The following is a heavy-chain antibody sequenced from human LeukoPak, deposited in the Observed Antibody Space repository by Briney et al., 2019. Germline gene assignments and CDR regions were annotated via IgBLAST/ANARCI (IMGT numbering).Heavy chain of an antibody. V-gene: IGHV3-23*01. D-gene: IGHD3-9*01. CDR3: ARVKKLYDILTGYHSAENYFDY. CDR1: GFTFSSYG. CDR2: IGGGGAST. Sequence: GGSLRLSCAASGFTFSSYGMSWVRQAPGKGLEWVSGIGGGGASTYYADSVKGRFTISRDNAKNTLYLQMDSLRAEDTAVYYCARVKKLYDILTGYHSAENYFDYWGQGNLVTVSS. J-gene: IGHJ4*02.